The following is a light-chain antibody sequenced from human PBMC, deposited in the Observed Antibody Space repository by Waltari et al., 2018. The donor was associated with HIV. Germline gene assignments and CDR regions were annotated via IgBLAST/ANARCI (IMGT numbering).Light chain of an antibody. CDR2: DTS. CDR1: QSVNSGY. CDR3: QQYGNSPPCT. J-gene: IGKJ2*02. Sequence: EIVLAQSPDTLSLSPGERAILSCRASQSVNSGYLAWYQQRPGQAPRLLIFDTSRRASGIPDRFSGSVSGTDFTLTISSREPEDVAVYYCQQYGNSPPCTFGQGTKLEIK. V-gene: IGKV3-20*01.